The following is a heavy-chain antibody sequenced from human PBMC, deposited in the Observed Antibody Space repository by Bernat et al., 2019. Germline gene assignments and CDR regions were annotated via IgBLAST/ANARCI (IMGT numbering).Heavy chain of an antibody. J-gene: IGHJ6*03. V-gene: IGHV3-21*04. CDR2: ISSSSHK. CDR3: ARGTSTSAPYMDV. Sequence: EVQLVESGGGLVKPGGSLRLSCAASGFTFSDYNMNWVRQAPGKGLEWVSSISSSSHKYYADSVKGRFTISRDNAKNSLYLQMNSLRAEDTAVYYCARGTSTSAPYMDVWGKGTTVTVSS. CDR1: GFTFSDYN.